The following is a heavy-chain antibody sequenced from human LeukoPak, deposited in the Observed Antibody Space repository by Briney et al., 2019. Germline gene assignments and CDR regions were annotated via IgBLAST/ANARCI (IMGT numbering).Heavy chain of an antibody. CDR2: INPSGGST. V-gene: IGHV1-46*01. J-gene: IGHJ4*02. D-gene: IGHD2-2*01. CDR3: ARVYGGVVPAAKGSVVPVFPFGY. CDR1: GYTFTSYY. Sequence: ASVKVSCKASGYTFTSYYMHWVRQAPGQGLEWMGIINPSGGSTSYAQKFQGRVTMTRDTSTSTVYMELSSLRSEDTAVYYCARVYGGVVPAAKGSVVPVFPFGYWGQGTLVTVSS.